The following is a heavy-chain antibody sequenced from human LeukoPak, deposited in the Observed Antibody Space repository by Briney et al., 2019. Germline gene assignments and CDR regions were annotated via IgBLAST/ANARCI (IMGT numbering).Heavy chain of an antibody. CDR2: VSYDGNNE. Sequence: PGRSLRLSCEASGFSFSSHGMHWVRQAPGKGLEWVAVVSYDGNNEDYAESVKGRFTISRDNSKNTLYLQMNSLRAEDTAVYYCARPSRRTNAFDIWGQGAMVTVSS. J-gene: IGHJ3*02. D-gene: IGHD1/OR15-1a*01. CDR1: GFSFSSHG. CDR3: ARPSRRTNAFDI. V-gene: IGHV3-30*03.